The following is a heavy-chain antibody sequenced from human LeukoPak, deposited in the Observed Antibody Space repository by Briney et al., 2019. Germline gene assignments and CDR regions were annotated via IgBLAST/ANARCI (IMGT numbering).Heavy chain of an antibody. D-gene: IGHD5-12*01. CDR3: ARSGEWLLDY. CDR1: GVSISSYY. V-gene: IGHV4-59*01. CDR2: IHYSGTT. J-gene: IGHJ4*02. Sequence: PSETLSLTCTVSGVSISSYYWSWIRQPPGKGLEWIGYIHYSGTTNYNPSLKSRVTISVDTSKNQFSLKLSSVTAADTAVYYCARSGEWLLDYWGQGTLVTVST.